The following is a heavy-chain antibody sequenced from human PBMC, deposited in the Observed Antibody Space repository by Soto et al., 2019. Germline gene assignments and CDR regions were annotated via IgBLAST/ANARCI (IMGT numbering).Heavy chain of an antibody. CDR3: AREGPPIRAHNPPEYFQH. V-gene: IGHV4-39*02. CDR1: GDSISTRSNY. CDR2: IYYSGGT. J-gene: IGHJ1*01. Sequence: QLQLQESGPGLVKPSETLSLTCTVSGDSISTRSNYWAWIRQPPGKGLEWIGSIYYSGGTYNNPSLKSRVTLFLDTSKNQFSLNLNSVTAADTAVYYCAREGPPIRAHNPPEYFQHWGQGTPVTVSS.